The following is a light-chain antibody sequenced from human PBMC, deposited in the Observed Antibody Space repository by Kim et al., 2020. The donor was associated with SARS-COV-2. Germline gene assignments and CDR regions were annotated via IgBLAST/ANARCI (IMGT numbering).Light chain of an antibody. CDR3: QSYDSSLSGSKV. J-gene: IGLJ1*01. CDR1: RSNIGAGYD. CDR2: GNS. V-gene: IGLV1-40*01. Sequence: VTISCTGIRSNIGAGYDLHWYQQLPGTAPKLLIYGNSNRPSGVPDRFSGSKSGTSASLAITGLQAEDEADYYCQSYDSSLSGSKVFGTGTKVTVL.